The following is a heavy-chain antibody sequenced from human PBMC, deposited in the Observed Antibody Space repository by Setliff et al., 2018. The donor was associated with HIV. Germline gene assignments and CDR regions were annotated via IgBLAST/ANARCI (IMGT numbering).Heavy chain of an antibody. CDR1: DGSFSSDY. V-gene: IGHV4-59*01. D-gene: IGHD2-21*01. CDR3: ARDPQRGDGYSFDY. Sequence: ETLSLTCTVSDGSFSSDYWTWIRQTPGKGLEWIGYIYYSGSTKYNPSLTSRVTISVDTSKNHFSLKLTSVTAADTAVYYCARDPQRGDGYSFDYWGQGTLVTVSS. CDR2: IYYSGST. J-gene: IGHJ4*02.